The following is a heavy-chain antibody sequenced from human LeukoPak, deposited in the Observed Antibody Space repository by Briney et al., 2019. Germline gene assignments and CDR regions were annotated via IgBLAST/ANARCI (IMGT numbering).Heavy chain of an antibody. Sequence: HTGGSLRLSCAASGFPFSTYAMNWVRQAPGKGLEWVSVITGNAGLIAYADSVKGRFTISRDNYKNTLYLQMNSLSAEDTARYYCAKDRIPDGYYSIDYWGQGTLVTVSS. V-gene: IGHV3-23*01. CDR3: AKDRIPDGYYSIDY. CDR1: GFPFSTYA. J-gene: IGHJ4*02. D-gene: IGHD3-3*01. CDR2: ITGNAGLI.